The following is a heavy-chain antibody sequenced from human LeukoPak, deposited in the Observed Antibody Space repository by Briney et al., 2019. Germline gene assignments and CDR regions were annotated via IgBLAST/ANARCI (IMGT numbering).Heavy chain of an antibody. Sequence: ASVKVSCKASGYTFTSYGISWVRQAPGQGLEWIGWISAHNGNTNYAQKVQGRGTMTTDTSTSTAYMELRSLRSDDTAVYYCARGEYNWNYGNFDYWGQGTLVTVSS. J-gene: IGHJ4*02. CDR1: GYTFTSYG. CDR3: ARGEYNWNYGNFDY. CDR2: ISAHNGNT. V-gene: IGHV1-18*01. D-gene: IGHD1-7*01.